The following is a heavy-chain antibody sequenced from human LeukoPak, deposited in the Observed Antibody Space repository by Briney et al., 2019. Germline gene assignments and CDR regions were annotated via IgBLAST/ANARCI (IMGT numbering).Heavy chain of an antibody. CDR3: ARRYCSSTSCLLDY. V-gene: IGHV3-30*03. CDR1: GFTFSSYG. CDR2: ISYDGSNK. D-gene: IGHD2-2*01. Sequence: PGGSLRLSCAASGFTFSSYGMHWVRQAPGKGLEWVAVISYDGSNKYYADSVKGRFTISRDNSKNTLYLQMNSLRAEDTAVYYCARRYCSSTSCLLDYWGQGTLVTVSS. J-gene: IGHJ4*02.